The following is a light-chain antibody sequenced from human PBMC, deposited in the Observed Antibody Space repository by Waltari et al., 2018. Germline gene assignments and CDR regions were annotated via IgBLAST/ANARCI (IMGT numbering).Light chain of an antibody. CDR1: QSVSSN. CDR2: WAS. Sequence: EIVMTQSPATLSVSPGERATLSCRASQSVSSNLAWYQQKPGQAPSLLIYWASTRATGIPGRFSGSGSGTEFSLTISSVQSEDFAVYYCQQYHNWPPLTFGGGTKVEIK. CDR3: QQYHNWPPLT. J-gene: IGKJ4*01. V-gene: IGKV3-15*01.